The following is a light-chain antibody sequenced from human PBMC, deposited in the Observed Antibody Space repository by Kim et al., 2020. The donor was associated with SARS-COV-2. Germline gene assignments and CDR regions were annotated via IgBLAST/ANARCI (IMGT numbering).Light chain of an antibody. CDR1: SGSIASNY. Sequence: LTQPHSVSESPVKTVTISCTRSSGSIASNYVQWYQQRPGSAPTTVIYDDNQRPSGVPDRFSGSIDSSSNSASLTISGLKTEDEADYYCQSYDSSNVVFGGGTQLTVL. CDR3: QSYDSSNVV. V-gene: IGLV6-57*04. CDR2: DDN. J-gene: IGLJ2*01.